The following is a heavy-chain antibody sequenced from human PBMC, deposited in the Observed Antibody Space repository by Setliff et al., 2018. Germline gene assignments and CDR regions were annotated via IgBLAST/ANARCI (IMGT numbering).Heavy chain of an antibody. CDR1: GDSFSDYY. J-gene: IGHJ4*02. D-gene: IGHD3-10*01. V-gene: IGHV3-7*01. CDR2: INPHASEK. Sequence: ETLSLTCVVYGDSFSDYYWSWIRQPPGKGLEWLASINPHASEKYYADSVKGRFTISRDNAKNSLSLQMNNLRTEDTAVYYCFGAGTCSYWGQGTLVTVSS. CDR3: FGAGTCSY.